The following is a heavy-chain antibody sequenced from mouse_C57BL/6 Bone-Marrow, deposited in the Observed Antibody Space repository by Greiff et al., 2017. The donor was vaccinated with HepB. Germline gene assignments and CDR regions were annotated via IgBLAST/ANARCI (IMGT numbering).Heavy chain of an antibody. V-gene: IGHV1-64*01. CDR1: GYTFTSYW. Sequence: VQLQQPGAELVKPGASVKLSCKASGYTFTSYWMHWVKQRPGQGLEWIGMIHPNSGSTNYNEKFKSKATLTVDKSSSTAYMQLSSLTSEDSAVYYCASSPYYYGSSFFDYWGQGTTLTVSS. CDR3: ASSPYYYGSSFFDY. D-gene: IGHD1-1*01. CDR2: IHPNSGST. J-gene: IGHJ2*01.